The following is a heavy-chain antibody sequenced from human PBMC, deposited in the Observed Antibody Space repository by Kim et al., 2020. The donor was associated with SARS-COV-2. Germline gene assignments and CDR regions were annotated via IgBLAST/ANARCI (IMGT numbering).Heavy chain of an antibody. CDR2: IYYSGST. CDR1: GGSISSGGYY. Sequence: SETLSLTCTVSGGSISSGGYYWSWIRQHPGKGLEWIGYIYYSGSTYYNPSLKSRVTISVDTSKNQFSLKLSSVTAADTAVYYCARGYDILTGYYSDYYYYGMDVWGQGTTVTVSS. V-gene: IGHV4-31*03. D-gene: IGHD3-9*01. J-gene: IGHJ6*02. CDR3: ARGYDILTGYYSDYYYYGMDV.